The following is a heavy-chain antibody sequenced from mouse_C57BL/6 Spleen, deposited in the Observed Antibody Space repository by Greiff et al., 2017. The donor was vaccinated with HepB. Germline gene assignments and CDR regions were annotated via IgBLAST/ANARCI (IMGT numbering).Heavy chain of an antibody. CDR1: GFTFSDYG. J-gene: IGHJ4*01. D-gene: IGHD2-5*01. Sequence: DVMLVESGGGLVKPGGSLKLSCAASGFTFSDYGMHWVRQAPEKGLEWVAYISSGSSTIYYADTVKGRFTISRDNAKNTLFLEMTSLRSEDTAMYYCARAYYINYEDYAMDYWGQGTSVTVSS. V-gene: IGHV5-17*01. CDR2: ISSGSSTI. CDR3: ARAYYINYEDYAMDY.